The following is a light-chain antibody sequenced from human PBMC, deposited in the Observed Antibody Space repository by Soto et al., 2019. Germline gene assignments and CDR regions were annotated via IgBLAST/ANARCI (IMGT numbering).Light chain of an antibody. Sequence: DIQMTQSPSTLSASVGDRVTITCRASQTSSNWLAWYQQKPGKAPKVLIFDASTLDGGVPSRFSGRRSGTDFTLTISSLKPIDFATYYCQQYNTYPLPFGGGTKVEI. V-gene: IGKV1-5*01. CDR2: DAS. J-gene: IGKJ4*01. CDR3: QQYNTYPLP. CDR1: QTSSNW.